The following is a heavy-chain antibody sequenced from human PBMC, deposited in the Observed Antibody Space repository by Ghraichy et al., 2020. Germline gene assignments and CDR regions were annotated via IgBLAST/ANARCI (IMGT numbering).Heavy chain of an antibody. D-gene: IGHD3-10*01. J-gene: IGHJ4*02. CDR2: INHSGST. CDR1: GGSFSGYY. CDR3: ARGRPYYYGSGSYLYYFDY. V-gene: IGHV4-34*01. Sequence: ESLNISCAVYGGSFSGYYWSWIRQPPGKGLEWIGEINHSGSTNYNPSLKSRVTISVDTSKNQFSLKLSSVTAADTAVYYCARGRPYYYGSGSYLYYFDYWGQGTLVTVSS.